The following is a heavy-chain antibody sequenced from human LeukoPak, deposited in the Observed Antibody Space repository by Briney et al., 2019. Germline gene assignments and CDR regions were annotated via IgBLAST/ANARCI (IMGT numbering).Heavy chain of an antibody. J-gene: IGHJ6*02. Sequence: GGSLRLSCAASGFTFDDYAMHWVRQAPGKGLEWVSLISGDGGSTYYADSVKGRFTISRDNSKNSLYLQMNSLRTEDTALYYCAKGFSVLASNHYYYYYGMDVWGQGTTVTVSS. CDR2: ISGDGGST. V-gene: IGHV3-43*02. CDR1: GFTFDDYA. CDR3: AKGFSVLASNHYYYYYGMDV. D-gene: IGHD3-3*01.